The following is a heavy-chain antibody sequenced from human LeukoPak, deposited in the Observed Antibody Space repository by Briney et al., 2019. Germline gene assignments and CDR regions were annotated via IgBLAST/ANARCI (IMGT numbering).Heavy chain of an antibody. V-gene: IGHV3-64*04. CDR2: ISSNGGST. J-gene: IGHJ4*02. Sequence: GGSLRLSCSASGFTFSSYAMHWVRQAPGKGLEYVSAISSNGGSTYYADSVKGRFTISRDNSKNTLYLQMNSLRAEDTAVYYCAKGARELTDFDYWGQGTLVTVSS. CDR3: AKGARELTDFDY. CDR1: GFTFSSYA. D-gene: IGHD1-26*01.